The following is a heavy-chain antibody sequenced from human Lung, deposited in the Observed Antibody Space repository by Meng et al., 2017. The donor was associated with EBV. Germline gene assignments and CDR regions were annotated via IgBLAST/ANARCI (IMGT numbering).Heavy chain of an antibody. V-gene: IGHV4-34*01. J-gene: IGHJ4*02. CDR3: ARGGTSSAPFDY. D-gene: IGHD2-2*01. Sequence: QVQLQQLGPGLLKPSETLSLTCGVSGRSFSSSYWSWIRQPPGKGLEWIGQINYSGITNYNPSLKSRVTISVDTSKNQFSLSLNSVTAADTAVYYCARGGTSSAPFDYWGQGTLVTVSS. CDR2: INYSGIT. CDR1: GRSFSSSY.